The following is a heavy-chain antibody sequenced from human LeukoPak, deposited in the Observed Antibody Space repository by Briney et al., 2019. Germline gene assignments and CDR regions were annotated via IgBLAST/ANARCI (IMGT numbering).Heavy chain of an antibody. V-gene: IGHV4-4*09. D-gene: IGHD3-22*01. Sequence: SETLSLTCTVSSGSIGRYYWSWIRQSPGKGLEWIGFSHISGNTIYSPSLKSRVTILLDTSKNQFSLRLSSVTAADTALNYCARHDEIPVITNGFNIWGQGTMVTVSS. CDR1: SGSIGRYY. CDR3: ARHDEIPVITNGFNI. J-gene: IGHJ3*02. CDR2: SHISGNT.